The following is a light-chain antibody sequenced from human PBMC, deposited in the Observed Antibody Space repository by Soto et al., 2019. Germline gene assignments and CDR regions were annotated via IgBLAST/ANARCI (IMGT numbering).Light chain of an antibody. CDR1: SSNIGNNY. Sequence: QSVLTQPPSVSAAPGQKVTISCSGSSSNIGNNYVSWYQQLPGTAPKLLIYDDTKRPSGIPDRFSGSKSGTSATLGITGLQTGDEADYYCGTWDSSLSAYVFGTGTRSPS. CDR3: GTWDSSLSAYV. CDR2: DDT. J-gene: IGLJ1*01. V-gene: IGLV1-51*01.